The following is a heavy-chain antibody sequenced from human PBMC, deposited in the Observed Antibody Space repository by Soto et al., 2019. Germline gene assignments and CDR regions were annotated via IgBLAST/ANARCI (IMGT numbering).Heavy chain of an antibody. D-gene: IGHD2-8*02. CDR1: GGSISSYY. CDR3: ARLHSGDYFDY. V-gene: IGHV4-59*08. J-gene: IGHJ4*02. Sequence: QVQLQESGPGLVKPSETLSLTCTVSGGSISSYYWSWIRQPPGKGLEWIGYIYYSGSTNYNPSLKRRVTISVDTSKNQFSLKLSSVTAADTAVYYCARLHSGDYFDYWGQGTLVTVSS. CDR2: IYYSGST.